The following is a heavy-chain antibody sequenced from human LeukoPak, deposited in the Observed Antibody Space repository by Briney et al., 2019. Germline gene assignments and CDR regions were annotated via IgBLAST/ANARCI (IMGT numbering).Heavy chain of an antibody. Sequence: GGSLRLSCAASGFTLSSYDMHWVRQVPGKGLEWVSFIDTAGASYYAGSVKGRFTISRENAKNSVFLQMNSLRAGDTAVYYCARADYYDSSGYPNWFDPWGQGTLVTVSS. CDR3: ARADYYDSSGYPNWFDP. J-gene: IGHJ5*02. CDR2: IDTAGAS. CDR1: GFTLSSYD. D-gene: IGHD3-22*01. V-gene: IGHV3-13*01.